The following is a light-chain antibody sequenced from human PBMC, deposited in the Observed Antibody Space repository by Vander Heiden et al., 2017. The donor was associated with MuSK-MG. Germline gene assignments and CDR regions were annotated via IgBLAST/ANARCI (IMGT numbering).Light chain of an antibody. CDR3: KYYDSTIVV. V-gene: IGLV6-57*03. Sequence: NFMLTQLPSVSESPGNTVTISCTRNSCNIGSNYVQWYQQRPGSATTTVINEDSKRPSAVPDRFSGSIDSSSNSASLTISGLKTEDEADYNCKYYDSTIVVFGGGTKLTVL. CDR2: EDS. CDR1: SCNIGSNY. J-gene: IGLJ2*01.